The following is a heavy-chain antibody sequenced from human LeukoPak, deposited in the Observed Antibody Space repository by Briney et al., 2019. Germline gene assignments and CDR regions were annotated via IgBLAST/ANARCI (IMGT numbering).Heavy chain of an antibody. D-gene: IGHD3-16*02. CDR2: INHSGST. CDR3: ARGRDYVWGSYRRIYYFDY. V-gene: IGHV4-34*01. CDR1: GGSFSGYY. Sequence: PSETLSLTCAVYGGSFSGYYWSWIRQPPGKGLEWIGEINHSGSTNYNPSLKSRVTISVDTSKNQFSLKLSSVTAADTDVYYCARGRDYVWGSYRRIYYFDYWGQGTLVTVSS. J-gene: IGHJ4*02.